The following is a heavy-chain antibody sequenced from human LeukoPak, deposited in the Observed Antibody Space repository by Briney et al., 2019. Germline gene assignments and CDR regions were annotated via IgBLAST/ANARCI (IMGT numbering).Heavy chain of an antibody. J-gene: IGHJ3*02. CDR3: ARMGDYYDSSGYRHDAFDI. V-gene: IGHV4-59*01. D-gene: IGHD3-22*01. CDR2: IYSSGST. Sequence: PSETLSLTCTVSGGSISSFYWNWIQQPPGKGLEWIGYIYSSGSTNYNPSLKSRVTISLDTSKNQFSLKLSSVTAADTAVYYCARMGDYYDSSGYRHDAFDIWGQGTMVTVSS. CDR1: GGSISSFY.